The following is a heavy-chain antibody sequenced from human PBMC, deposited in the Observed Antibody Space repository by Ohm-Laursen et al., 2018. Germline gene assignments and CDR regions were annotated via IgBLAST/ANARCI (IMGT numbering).Heavy chain of an antibody. J-gene: IGHJ4*02. CDR2: IYYSGST. CDR1: GGSISSYY. CDR3: ARDSGSLAY. D-gene: IGHD6-19*01. V-gene: IGHV4-59*01. Sequence: GTLSLTCTVSGGSISSYYWSWIRQPPGKGLEWIGYIYYSGSTNYNPSLKSRVTISVDTSKNQFSLKLSSVTAADTAVYYCARDSGSLAYWGQGTLVTVFS.